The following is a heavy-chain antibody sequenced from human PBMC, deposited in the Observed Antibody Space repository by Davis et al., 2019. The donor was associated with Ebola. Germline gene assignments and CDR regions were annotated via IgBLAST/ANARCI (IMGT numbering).Heavy chain of an antibody. J-gene: IGHJ6*04. V-gene: IGHV3-7*03. CDR3: ARAGVGATFGYYYYGMDV. Sequence: GGSLRLSCAASGFTFSNYRMHWVRQAPGKGPEWVAIIKEDGGEKYYVDSVKGRFTISRDNAKNSLYLQMNSLRAEDTAVYYCARAGVGATFGYYYYGMDVWGKGTTVTVSS. CDR2: IKEDGGEK. CDR1: GFTFSNYR. D-gene: IGHD1-26*01.